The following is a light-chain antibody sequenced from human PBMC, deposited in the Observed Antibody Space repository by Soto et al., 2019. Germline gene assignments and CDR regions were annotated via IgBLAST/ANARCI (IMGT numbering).Light chain of an antibody. CDR3: QHYDHSRNT. V-gene: IGKV3-20*01. J-gene: IGKJ5*01. CDR1: ESVTSNS. CDR2: GAS. Sequence: EIVLTQPPGTLSLSPGERATLSCRASESVTSNSLAWFQQKPGQAPRLLIYGASSRATGIPDRFSGSGSGTDFTLTISRLEPEDFAVYYCQHYDHSRNTFGQGTRLEIK.